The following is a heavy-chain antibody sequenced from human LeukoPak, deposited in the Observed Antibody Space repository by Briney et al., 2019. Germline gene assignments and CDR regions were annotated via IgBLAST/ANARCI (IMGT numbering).Heavy chain of an antibody. V-gene: IGHV3-30*02. Sequence: PGGSLRLSCAASGFTFSSYGMHWVRQAPGKGLEWVAFIRHDGSNKYYADSVKGRFTISRDNSKNTLYLQMNSLRAEDTAVYYCAKELRYFDWLSPFDYWGQGTLVTVSS. D-gene: IGHD3-9*01. CDR2: IRHDGSNK. CDR3: AKELRYFDWLSPFDY. J-gene: IGHJ4*02. CDR1: GFTFSSYG.